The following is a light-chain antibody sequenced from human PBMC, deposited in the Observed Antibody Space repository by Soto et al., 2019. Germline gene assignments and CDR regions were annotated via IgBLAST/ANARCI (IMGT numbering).Light chain of an antibody. Sequence: EIVLTQSPGTLSLSPGERATLSCRASQSVSSSYLAWYQQKPGQAPRLLIYGASSRATGIPDRFSGSGSGTYFILTISRMAPEDFAVYYCQQFGSSPWTFGQGTKVEFK. J-gene: IGKJ1*01. CDR3: QQFGSSPWT. V-gene: IGKV3-20*01. CDR1: QSVSSSY. CDR2: GAS.